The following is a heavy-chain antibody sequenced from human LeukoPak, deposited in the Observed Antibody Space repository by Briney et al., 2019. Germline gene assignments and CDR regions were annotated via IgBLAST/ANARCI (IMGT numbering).Heavy chain of an antibody. D-gene: IGHD1-26*01. Sequence: ASVKVSCRASGYTFTSYGISWVRQAPGQGLEWMGWISAYNGNTNYAQKLQGRVTMTTDTSTSTAYMELRSLRSDDTAVYYCARDNVGATSNWFDPWGQGTLVTVSS. CDR3: ARDNVGATSNWFDP. CDR2: ISAYNGNT. V-gene: IGHV1-18*01. J-gene: IGHJ5*02. CDR1: GYTFTSYG.